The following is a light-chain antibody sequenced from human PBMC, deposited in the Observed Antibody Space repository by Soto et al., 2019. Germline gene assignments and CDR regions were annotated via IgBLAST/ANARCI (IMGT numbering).Light chain of an antibody. Sequence: VITPTLATPFVPPGQGVAISCRASQNVRSSLDWYQQKPGQAPPLLIYDTSTRAADIPARFSGSGSGTDFTLTISSVQAEDFGVYYCLQDNHRPSISFGQGTRLEIK. CDR3: LQDNHRPSIS. CDR2: DTS. CDR1: QNVRSS. V-gene: IGKV3-15*01. J-gene: IGKJ5*01.